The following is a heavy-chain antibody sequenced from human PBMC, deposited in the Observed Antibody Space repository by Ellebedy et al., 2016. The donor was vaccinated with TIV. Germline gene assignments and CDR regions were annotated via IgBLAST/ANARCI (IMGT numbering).Heavy chain of an antibody. CDR3: VRVMWPVPGPVDPVDY. D-gene: IGHD6-19*01. V-gene: IGHV3-21*04. Sequence: GESLKISCAASGFTFSSYSMNWVRQAPGKPLEWVSSISSSSTYIYYADSVKGRFTISRDNSKNTLFLQLSSLRAEDTAVFYCVRVMWPVPGPVDPVDYWGQGTPVTVSS. J-gene: IGHJ4*02. CDR1: GFTFSSYS. CDR2: ISSSSTYI.